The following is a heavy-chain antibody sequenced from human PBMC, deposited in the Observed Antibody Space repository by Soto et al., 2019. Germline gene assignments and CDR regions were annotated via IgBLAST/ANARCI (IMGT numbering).Heavy chain of an antibody. J-gene: IGHJ6*02. CDR1: GYTFTSYG. CDR3: ARDRPPGYCSSTSCYRGLYYGMDV. D-gene: IGHD2-2*02. V-gene: IGHV1-18*01. Sequence: QVQLVQSGAEVKKPGASVTVSCKASGYTFTSYGISWVRQAPGQGLEWMGWISAYNGNTNYAQKLQGRVTMTTDTSTSTADMELRSLRSDDTAEYYCARDRPPGYCSSTSCYRGLYYGMDVWGQGTTVTVSS. CDR2: ISAYNGNT.